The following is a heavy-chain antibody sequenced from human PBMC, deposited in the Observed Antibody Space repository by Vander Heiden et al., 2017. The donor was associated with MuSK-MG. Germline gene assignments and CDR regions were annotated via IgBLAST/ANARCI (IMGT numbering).Heavy chain of an antibody. D-gene: IGHD3-22*01. CDR1: GFTFSSYA. CDR3: AKDYDSSGLDY. V-gene: IGHV3-23*01. Sequence: EVQLLESGGGLVQPGGSLRLSCAASGFTFSSYAMSWVRQGPGKGLEWVSAISCSGGSTYYADSGKGRFTISRDNSKNTLYLQMNSLRAEDTAVYYCAKDYDSSGLDYWGQGTLVTVSS. J-gene: IGHJ4*02. CDR2: ISCSGGST.